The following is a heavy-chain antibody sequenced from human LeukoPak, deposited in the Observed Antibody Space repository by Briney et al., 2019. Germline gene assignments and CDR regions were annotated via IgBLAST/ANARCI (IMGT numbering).Heavy chain of an antibody. CDR1: GFTFSSYS. V-gene: IGHV3-21*01. CDR3: ARDLYTGTTGIPQWFDP. J-gene: IGHJ5*02. Sequence: PGGSLRLSCAASGFTFSSYSMNWFRQPPGKGLEWVSSISSSSSYIYYADSVKGRFTISRDNAKNSLYLQMNSLRAEDTAVYYCARDLYTGTTGIPQWFDPWGQGTLVTVSS. CDR2: ISSSSSYI. D-gene: IGHD1-1*01.